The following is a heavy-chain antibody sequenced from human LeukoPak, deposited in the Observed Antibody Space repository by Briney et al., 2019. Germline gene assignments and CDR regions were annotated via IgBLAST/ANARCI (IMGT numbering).Heavy chain of an antibody. V-gene: IGHV4-30-4*01. J-gene: IGHJ4*02. CDR2: IYYSEST. Sequence: SETLSLTCTVSGGSISSGDYNWSWIRQPPGKGLEWIGYIYYSESTYYNPSLKSRVTISVDTSKNQFSLKLSSVTAADTAVYYCARSSAYSYGPLNYWSQGTLVTVSS. CDR3: ARSSAYSYGPLNY. CDR1: GGSISSGDYN. D-gene: IGHD5-18*01.